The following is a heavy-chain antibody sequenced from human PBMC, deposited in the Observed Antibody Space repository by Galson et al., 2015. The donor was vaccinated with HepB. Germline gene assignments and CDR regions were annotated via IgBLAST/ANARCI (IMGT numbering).Heavy chain of an antibody. Sequence: SLRLSCAASGFTFSDYYMSWIRQAPGKGLEWVSYISSSGSTIYYADSVKGRFTISRDNAKNSLYLQMNSLRAEDTAVYYCATTTVTLYDAFDIWGQGTMVTVTS. CDR3: ATTTVTLYDAFDI. CDR2: ISSSGSTI. CDR1: GFTFSDYY. V-gene: IGHV3-11*01. D-gene: IGHD4-17*01. J-gene: IGHJ3*02.